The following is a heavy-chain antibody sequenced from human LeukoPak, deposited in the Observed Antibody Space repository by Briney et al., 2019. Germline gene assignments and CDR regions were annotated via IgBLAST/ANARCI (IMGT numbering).Heavy chain of an antibody. CDR3: AGIHNWNYAIDY. CDR2: ISPSGDSA. Sequence: GASVKVSCKASGYTFTSYYVHWVRQAPGQGLEWMGIISPSGDSASYAQNFQGRVTMTRGTSTSTVYMELRSLRSEDTAVYYCAGIHNWNYAIDYWGQGTLVTVSS. D-gene: IGHD1-7*01. CDR1: GYTFTSYY. V-gene: IGHV1-46*01. J-gene: IGHJ4*02.